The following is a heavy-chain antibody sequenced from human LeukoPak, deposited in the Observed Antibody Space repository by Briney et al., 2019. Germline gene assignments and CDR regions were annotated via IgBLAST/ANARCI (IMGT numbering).Heavy chain of an antibody. D-gene: IGHD5-18*01. Sequence: SETLSLTCTVSGYSISSDYYWGWIRQPPGKGLEWIGSIYYSGSTYYNPSLKGRVTISVDTSKNQFSLKLSSVTAADTAVYYCATRSEYSYGPYYYYYMDVWGKGTTVTISS. J-gene: IGHJ6*03. V-gene: IGHV4-38-2*02. CDR3: ATRSEYSYGPYYYYYMDV. CDR1: GYSISSDYY. CDR2: IYYSGST.